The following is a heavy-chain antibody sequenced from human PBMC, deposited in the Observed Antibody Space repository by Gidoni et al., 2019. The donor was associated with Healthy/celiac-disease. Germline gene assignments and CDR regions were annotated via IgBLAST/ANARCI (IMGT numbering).Heavy chain of an antibody. J-gene: IGHJ5*02. D-gene: IGHD6-13*01. CDR1: GYTFTSYD. CDR2: MNPNSGNT. CDR3: ARKPIAAAPGRFDP. V-gene: IGHV1-8*01. Sequence: QVQLVQSGAEVKKPGASVKVSCKASGYTFTSYDINWVRQATGQGLEWMGWMNPNSGNTGYAQKFQGRVTMTRNTSISTAYMELSSMRSEDTAVYYCARKPIAAAPGRFDPWGQGTLVTASS.